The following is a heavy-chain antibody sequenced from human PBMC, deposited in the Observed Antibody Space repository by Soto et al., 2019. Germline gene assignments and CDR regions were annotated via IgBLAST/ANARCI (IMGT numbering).Heavy chain of an antibody. D-gene: IGHD6-13*01. CDR2: IKQDGSEK. Sequence: GGSLRLSCAASGFTFSSYWMGWVRQAPGKGLEWVANIKQDGSEKYYVDSVKGRFTISRDNAKNSLYLQMNSLRAEDTAVYYCARGYSSSWFCFDYWGQGTLVTVSS. CDR1: GFTFSSYW. CDR3: ARGYSSSWFCFDY. V-gene: IGHV3-7*03. J-gene: IGHJ4*02.